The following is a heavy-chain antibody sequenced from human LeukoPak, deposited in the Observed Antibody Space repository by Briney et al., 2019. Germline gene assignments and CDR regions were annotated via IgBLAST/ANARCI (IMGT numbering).Heavy chain of an antibody. CDR1: GFTFSNYW. CDR3: ARVGYYGSGSYYNYYYGMDV. D-gene: IGHD3-10*01. CDR2: INSDGIIT. J-gene: IGHJ6*02. Sequence: GGSLRLSCAASGFTFSNYWMHWVRQAPGKGLVWVSRINSDGIITSYADSVKGRFTISRDNAKNSLYLQMNSLRDEDTAVYYCARVGYYGSGSYYNYYYGMDVWGQGTTVTVSS. V-gene: IGHV3-74*01.